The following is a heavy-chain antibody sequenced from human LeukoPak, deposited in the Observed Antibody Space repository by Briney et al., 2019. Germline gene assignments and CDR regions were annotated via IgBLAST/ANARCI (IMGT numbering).Heavy chain of an antibody. CDR1: GGSISSSSYY. Sequence: PSETLSLTCTVSGGSISSSSYYWSWIRQPPGKGLEWIGEINHSGSTNYNPSLKSRVTISVDTSKNQFSLKLSSVTAADTAVYYCARVNWNSYYYYYMDVWGKGTTVTVSS. CDR2: INHSGST. J-gene: IGHJ6*03. D-gene: IGHD1-7*01. V-gene: IGHV4-39*07. CDR3: ARVNWNSYYYYYMDV.